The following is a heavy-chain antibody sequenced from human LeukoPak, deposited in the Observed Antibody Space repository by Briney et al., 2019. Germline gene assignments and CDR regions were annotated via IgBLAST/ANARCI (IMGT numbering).Heavy chain of an antibody. D-gene: IGHD2-2*01. CDR2: INSGGSGT. V-gene: IGHV3-74*01. CDR3: ARDSKPIDY. CDR1: GFNFASHW. Sequence: PGGSLRLSCAASGFNFASHWMHWVRQTPGKGLVWVSRINSGGSGTSYADSVEGRFTISRDNAKNTLYLQMNSLRAEDTAVYYCARDSKPIDYWGQGTLVTVSS. J-gene: IGHJ4*02.